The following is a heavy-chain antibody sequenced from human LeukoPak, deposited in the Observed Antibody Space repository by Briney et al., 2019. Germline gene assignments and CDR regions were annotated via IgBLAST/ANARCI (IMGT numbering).Heavy chain of an antibody. Sequence: ASVKVSCKASGYTFTSYGISWVRQAPGQGLEWMGCISAYNGNTNYAQKLQGRVTMTTDTSTSTAYMELRSLRSDDTAVYYCARLGQAVTNYYYYGMDVWGQGTTVTVSS. CDR3: ARLGQAVTNYYYYGMDV. V-gene: IGHV1-18*01. J-gene: IGHJ6*02. D-gene: IGHD4-17*01. CDR2: ISAYNGNT. CDR1: GYTFTSYG.